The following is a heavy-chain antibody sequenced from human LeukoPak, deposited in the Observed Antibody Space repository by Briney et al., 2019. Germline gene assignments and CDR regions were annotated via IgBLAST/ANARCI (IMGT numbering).Heavy chain of an antibody. CDR2: ISYDGSNK. D-gene: IGHD6-13*01. Sequence: GRSLRLSCAASGFTFSSYAMHWVRQAPGKGLEWVAVISYDGSNKYYADSVKGRFTISRDNSKNTLYLQMNSLRAEDSAVYYCARDLMYTNTWRFDPWGQGTLVTVSS. J-gene: IGHJ5*02. V-gene: IGHV3-30-3*01. CDR3: ARDLMYTNTWRFDP. CDR1: GFTFSSYA.